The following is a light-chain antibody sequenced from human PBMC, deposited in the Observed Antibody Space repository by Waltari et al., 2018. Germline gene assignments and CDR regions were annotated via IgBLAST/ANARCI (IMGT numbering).Light chain of an antibody. CDR3: QRYDSYPST. CDR2: DST. CDR1: QSIGSR. V-gene: IGKV1-5*03. Sequence: DIQMTQSPSTLSASVGDRVPFTCRASQSIGSRLAWYQQKPGKDPTLLIYDSTSLQSVGQARFSDSGSGTELSLTTSSLQPDDFATYFCQRYDSYPSTFGPGTKVDI. J-gene: IGKJ3*01.